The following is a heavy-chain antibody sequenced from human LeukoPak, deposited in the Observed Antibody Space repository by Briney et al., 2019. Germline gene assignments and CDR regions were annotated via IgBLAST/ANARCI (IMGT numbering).Heavy chain of an antibody. J-gene: IGHJ4*02. CDR3: AKNGLQDSSGWYCGY. Sequence: GGSLRLSCAASGFTFSSYAMSWVRQAPGKGLEWVSAISGSGGSTCYADSVKGRFTISRDNSKNTLYPQMNSLRAEDTAVYYCAKNGLQDSSGWYCGYWGQGTLVTVSS. CDR2: ISGSGGST. CDR1: GFTFSSYA. D-gene: IGHD6-19*01. V-gene: IGHV3-23*01.